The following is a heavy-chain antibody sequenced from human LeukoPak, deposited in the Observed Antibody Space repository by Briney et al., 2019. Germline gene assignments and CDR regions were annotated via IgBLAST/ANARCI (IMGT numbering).Heavy chain of an antibody. CDR2: INPNSGGT. CDR1: GYTFTGHY. CDR3: AREPYPPPWYYFDY. Sequence: GASVKVSCKASGYTFTGHYMHWVRQAPGQGLEWMGWINPNSGGTSYAQNFQGRVTVTRDTSINTAYMEVSRLRSDDTAAYYCAREPYPPPWYYFDYWGQGTLVTVSS. V-gene: IGHV1-2*02. J-gene: IGHJ4*02. D-gene: IGHD2-8*02.